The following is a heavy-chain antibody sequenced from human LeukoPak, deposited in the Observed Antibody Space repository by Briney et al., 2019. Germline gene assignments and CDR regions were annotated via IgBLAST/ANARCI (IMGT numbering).Heavy chain of an antibody. V-gene: IGHV4-39*01. D-gene: IGHD3-22*01. J-gene: IGHJ3*02. CDR3: ASTSPYYYDSSGYGLIGGDAFDI. Sequence: PSETLSLTCTVSGGSISSSSYYWGWIRQPPGKGLEWIGSIYYSGSTYYNPSLKSRVTISVDTSKNQFSLKLSSVTAADTAVYYCASTSPYYYDSSGYGLIGGDAFDIWGQGTMVTVSS. CDR2: IYYSGST. CDR1: GGSISSSSYY.